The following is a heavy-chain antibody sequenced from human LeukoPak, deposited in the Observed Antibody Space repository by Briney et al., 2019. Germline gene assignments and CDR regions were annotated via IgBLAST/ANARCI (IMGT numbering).Heavy chain of an antibody. D-gene: IGHD2-15*01. Sequence: GGSLRLSCAASGFTFSSYVMHWVRQAPGKRLEWVAVIWYDGTNTYYADSVKGRFTISRDNSKNTLYLQMNSLRAEDTAVYYCARDFCSGGSCYPDAFDIWGQGTMVTVSS. CDR3: ARDFCSGGSCYPDAFDI. V-gene: IGHV3-33*01. CDR1: GFTFSSYV. J-gene: IGHJ3*02. CDR2: IWYDGTNT.